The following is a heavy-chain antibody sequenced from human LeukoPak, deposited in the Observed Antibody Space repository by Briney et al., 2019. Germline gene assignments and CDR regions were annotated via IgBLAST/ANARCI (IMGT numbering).Heavy chain of an antibody. CDR1: GFTFSSYS. D-gene: IGHD5-24*01. Sequence: GGSLRLSCAASGFTFSSYSMNWVRQAPGKGLEWVSSISSSSYIYYADSVKGRFTISRDNAKNSLYLQMNSLRAEDTAVYYCAGETRRDGYNPPDYWGQGTLVTVSS. V-gene: IGHV3-21*01. J-gene: IGHJ4*02. CDR2: ISSSSYI. CDR3: AGETRRDGYNPPDY.